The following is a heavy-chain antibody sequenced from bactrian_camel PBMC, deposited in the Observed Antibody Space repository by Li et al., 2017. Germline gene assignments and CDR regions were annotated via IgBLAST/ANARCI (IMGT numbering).Heavy chain of an antibody. D-gene: IGHD7*01. J-gene: IGHJ4*01. Sequence: DVQLVESGGGSVQTGGSLRLSCQVSGYLYGGNCLGWFRQAPGKEREGVATIYSAGVTKYYADSVKGRFTIPQDSATNTLILQMTSLKPDDSGTYYCAYESGTTPDLCRRRGPGGYFGQGTQVTVS. V-gene: IGHV3S31*01. CDR2: IYSAGVTK. CDR1: GYLYGGNC.